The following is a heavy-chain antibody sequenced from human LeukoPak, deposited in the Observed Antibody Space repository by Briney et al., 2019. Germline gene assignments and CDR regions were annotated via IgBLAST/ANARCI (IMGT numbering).Heavy chain of an antibody. J-gene: IGHJ6*02. CDR3: PKDVGMDSGYDYHYYGMDV. Sequence: GGSLRLSCAASGFTFSSYAMSWVRQAPGKGLEWVSAISGSGGSTYYADSVKGRFTISRDNSKNTLYLQMNSLRAEDTAVYYCPKDVGMDSGYDYHYYGMDVWGQGTTVTVSS. CDR1: GFTFSSYA. D-gene: IGHD5-12*01. V-gene: IGHV3-23*01. CDR2: ISGSGGST.